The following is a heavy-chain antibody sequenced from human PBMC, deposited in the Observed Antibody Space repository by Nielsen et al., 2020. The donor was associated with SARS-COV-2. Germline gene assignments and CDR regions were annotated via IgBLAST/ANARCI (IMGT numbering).Heavy chain of an antibody. J-gene: IGHJ4*02. CDR2: ISGSGGST. CDR3: AKEVERRFGELSPFDY. CDR1: GFTFSSYA. D-gene: IGHD3-10*01. Sequence: GESLNISCAASGFTFSSYAMSWVRQAPGKGLEWVSAISGSGGSTYYADSVKGRFTISRDNSKNTLYLQMNSLRAEDTAVYYCAKEVERRFGELSPFDYWGQGTLVTVSS. V-gene: IGHV3-23*01.